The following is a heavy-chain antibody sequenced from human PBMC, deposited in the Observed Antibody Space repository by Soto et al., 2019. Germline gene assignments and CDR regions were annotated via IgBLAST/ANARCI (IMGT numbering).Heavy chain of an antibody. CDR2: ISAYNGNT. CDR1: GYTFTSYG. Sequence: KVSCKASGYTFTSYGISWVRQAPGQGLEWMGWISAYNGNTNYAQKLQGRVTMTTDTSTSTAYMELRSLRSDDTAVYYCASPQAIAPGRYYGMDVWGQGTTVTVSS. V-gene: IGHV1-18*01. D-gene: IGHD3-22*01. J-gene: IGHJ6*02. CDR3: ASPQAIAPGRYYGMDV.